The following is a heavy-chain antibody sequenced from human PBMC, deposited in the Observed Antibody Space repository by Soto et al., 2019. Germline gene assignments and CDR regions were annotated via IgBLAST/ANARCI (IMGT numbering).Heavy chain of an antibody. CDR3: ARADSSGLHWFDP. Sequence: QVQLVESGGGVVQPGGSLRLSCVASGFTFSSYAMHWVRQAPGKGLEWVAFISYDGSIRYYGDSVKGRFTISRDNSKNPLYLQMNSLRPEDTAVYYCARADSSGLHWFDPWGQGTLVTVSS. J-gene: IGHJ5*02. D-gene: IGHD6-19*01. CDR1: GFTFSSYA. V-gene: IGHV3-30*07. CDR2: ISYDGSIR.